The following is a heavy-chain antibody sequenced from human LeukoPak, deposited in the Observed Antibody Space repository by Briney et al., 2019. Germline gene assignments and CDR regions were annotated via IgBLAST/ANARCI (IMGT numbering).Heavy chain of an antibody. D-gene: IGHD2-15*01. Sequence: GASVKVSCKASGYTFTSYYMHWVRQAPGQGLEWMGIINPSGGSTSYAQKSQGRVTMTRDTSTSTVYMELSSLRSEDTAVYYCASIVVVAATQDAFDYWGQGTLVTVSS. J-gene: IGHJ4*02. CDR2: INPSGGST. V-gene: IGHV1-46*01. CDR3: ASIVVVAATQDAFDY. CDR1: GYTFTSYY.